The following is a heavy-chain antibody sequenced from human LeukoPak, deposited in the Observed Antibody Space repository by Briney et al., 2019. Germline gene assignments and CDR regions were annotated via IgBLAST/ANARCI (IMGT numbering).Heavy chain of an antibody. CDR3: ARGVIAAAGTGADY. Sequence: GGSLRLSCAASGFTFSSYAMHWVRQAPGKGLEWVAVISYDGSNKYYADSVKGRFTISRDNSKNTLYLQMNSLRAEDTAVYYCARGVIAAAGTGADYWGQGTLVTVSS. CDR1: GFTFSSYA. V-gene: IGHV3-30-3*01. J-gene: IGHJ4*02. CDR2: ISYDGSNK. D-gene: IGHD6-13*01.